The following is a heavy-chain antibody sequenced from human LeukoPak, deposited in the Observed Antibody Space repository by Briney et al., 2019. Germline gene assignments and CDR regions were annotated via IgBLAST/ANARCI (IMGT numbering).Heavy chain of an antibody. D-gene: IGHD5-18*01. V-gene: IGHV4-34*01. J-gene: IGHJ4*02. Sequence: PSETLSLTCAVYGGSFSGYYWSWIRQPPGKGLEWIGEINHSGSTNYNPSLKSRVTISVDTSKNLFSLKLSSVTAADTAVYYCARQNNSYGYDVYYFDYWGQGTLVTVSS. CDR1: GGSFSGYY. CDR3: ARQNNSYGYDVYYFDY. CDR2: INHSGST.